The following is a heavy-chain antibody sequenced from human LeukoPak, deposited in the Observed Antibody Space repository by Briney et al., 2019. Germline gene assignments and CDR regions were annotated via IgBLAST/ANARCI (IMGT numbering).Heavy chain of an antibody. Sequence: ASVKVSCKASGYTFTGYYMHWVRQAPGQGLEWMGWINPNSGGTNYAQKFQGRVTMTRDTSVSTAYMELSRLRPDDTAVYYCAREGDDILTAAFDYWGQGTLVTVSS. D-gene: IGHD3-9*01. J-gene: IGHJ4*02. CDR2: INPNSGGT. CDR1: GYTFTGYY. V-gene: IGHV1-2*02. CDR3: AREGDDILTAAFDY.